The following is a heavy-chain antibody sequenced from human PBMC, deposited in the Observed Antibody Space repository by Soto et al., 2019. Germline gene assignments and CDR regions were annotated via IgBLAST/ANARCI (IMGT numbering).Heavy chain of an antibody. J-gene: IGHJ5*01. CDR2: IYKSTTT. CDR1: GDSISTVDYF. CDR3: ARGRYCLTGRCFPNWFDS. V-gene: IGHV4-30-4*01. Sequence: SETLSLTCSVSGDSISTVDYFWAWIRQPPGQALEYIGYIYKSTTTYYNPSFEGRVAISLDTSKSQFSLTVTSVTATDTAVYFCARGRYCLTGRCFPNWFDSWGQGTLVTVSS. D-gene: IGHD2-15*01.